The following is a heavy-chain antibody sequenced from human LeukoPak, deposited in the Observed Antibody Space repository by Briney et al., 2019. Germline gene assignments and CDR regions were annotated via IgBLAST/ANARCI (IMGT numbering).Heavy chain of an antibody. CDR1: GGSISSYY. CDR3: ARGDFWSGYYISGFDY. V-gene: IGHV4-4*07. J-gene: IGHJ4*02. Sequence: SETLSLTCTVSGGSISSYYWSWLRQPAGKGLEWIGRIYTSGSTNYNPSLKSRVTMSVDTSKNQFSLKLSSVTAADTAVYYCARGDFWSGYYISGFDYWGQGTLVTVSS. D-gene: IGHD3-3*01. CDR2: IYTSGST.